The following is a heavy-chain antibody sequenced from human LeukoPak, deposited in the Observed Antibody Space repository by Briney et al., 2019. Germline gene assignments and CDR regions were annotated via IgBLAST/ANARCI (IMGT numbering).Heavy chain of an antibody. CDR3: ARITMVRGVVRREIDP. CDR1: GFTFSSYS. V-gene: IGHV3-21*01. CDR2: ISSGSSYI. Sequence: GGSLRLSCAASGFTFSSYSMNWVRQAPGKGLEWVSSISSGSSYIYYADSVKDRFTISRDNAKNSLYLQMNSLRAEDTAVYYCARITMVRGVVRREIDPWGQGTLVTVSS. J-gene: IGHJ5*02. D-gene: IGHD3-10*01.